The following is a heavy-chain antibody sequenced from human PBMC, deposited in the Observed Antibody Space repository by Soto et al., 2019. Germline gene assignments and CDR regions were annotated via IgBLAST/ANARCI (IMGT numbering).Heavy chain of an antibody. CDR1: GFTFSNHV. CDR3: VRRAITETTKWGAFDL. V-gene: IGHV3-23*01. J-gene: IGHJ3*01. CDR2: LTGGGDST. D-gene: IGHD1-7*01. Sequence: EEQLLESGGGLVQPGGSLRLSCAASGFTFSNHVMNWVRQAPGKGLEWVSSLTGGGDSTFYADSVKGRFTISRDNSKNTLDLQMNAQRADDAAVYYCVRRAITETTKWGAFDLWGQGTMVTVSS.